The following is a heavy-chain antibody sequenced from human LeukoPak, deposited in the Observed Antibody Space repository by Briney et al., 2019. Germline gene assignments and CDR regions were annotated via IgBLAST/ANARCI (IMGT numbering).Heavy chain of an antibody. CDR1: GGSISSYY. CDR2: IYYSGST. Sequence: SETLSLTCTVSGGSISSYYWSWIRQPPGKGLEWIGSIYYSGSTYYNPSLKSRVTISVDTSKTQFSLKLSSVTAADTAVYYCARAYYDFWSGYYTGRFDYWGQGTLVTVSS. J-gene: IGHJ4*02. V-gene: IGHV4-59*12. CDR3: ARAYYDFWSGYYTGRFDY. D-gene: IGHD3-3*01.